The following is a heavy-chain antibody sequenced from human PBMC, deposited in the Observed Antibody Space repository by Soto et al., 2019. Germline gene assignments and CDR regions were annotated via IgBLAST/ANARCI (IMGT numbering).Heavy chain of an antibody. CDR1: GFTLSSYW. CDR3: ARGIRNYYGTDV. D-gene: IGHD5-18*01. CDR2: IKTDGTIT. V-gene: IGHV3-74*01. Sequence: EVQLVESGGGLVQPGGSLRLSCAASGFTLSSYWMHWVRQAPGKGLVWVSRIKTDGTITNYADSVRGRFTISRDDAKNTVYLQMNSLRDEDTAVYYCARGIRNYYGTDVWGQGTTVSVSS. J-gene: IGHJ6*02.